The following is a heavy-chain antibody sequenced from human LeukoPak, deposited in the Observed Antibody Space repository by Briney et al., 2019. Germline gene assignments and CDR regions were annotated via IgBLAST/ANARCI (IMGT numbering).Heavy chain of an antibody. CDR2: ISNSGGYT. J-gene: IGHJ4*02. CDR1: GFIVRNYA. V-gene: IGHV3-23*01. CDR3: AKDSGQWLRSPFDY. D-gene: IGHD5-12*01. Sequence: PGGSLRLSCAASGFIVRNYAMSWVRQAPGKGLEWVSGISNSGGYTYYADSVRGRFTISRDNSKNTLYLQMNSLRAEDTAVYYCAKDSGQWLRSPFDYWGQGTLVTVSS.